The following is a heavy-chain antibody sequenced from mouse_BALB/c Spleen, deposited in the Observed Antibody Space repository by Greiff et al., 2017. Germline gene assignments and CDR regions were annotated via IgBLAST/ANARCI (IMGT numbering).Heavy chain of an antibody. CDR2: ISSGGSYT. CDR1: GFTFSSYT. CDR3: TRDVGFSTTAKGPFAY. V-gene: IGHV5-6-4*01. D-gene: IGHD1-2*01. Sequence: EVKLMESGGGLVKPGGSLKLSCAASGFTFSSYTMSWVRQTPEKRLEWVATISSGGSYTYYPDSVKGRFTISRDNAKNTLYLQMSSLKSEDTAMYYCTRDVGFSTTAKGPFAYWGQGTLVTVSA. J-gene: IGHJ3*01.